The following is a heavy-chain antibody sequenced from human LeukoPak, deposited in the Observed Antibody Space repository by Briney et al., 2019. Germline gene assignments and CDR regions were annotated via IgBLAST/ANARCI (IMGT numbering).Heavy chain of an antibody. CDR1: GDSVSSNDAS. V-gene: IGHV6-1*01. Sequence: PSQTLSLTCAISGDSVSSNDASWNWIRQSPSRGLEWLGRTFYRSKWYYDYEASLKSRITINPDTSKNQFSLQLNSVTPEDTAMYYCAREAAMIRGVKNWFDRWGQGTLVTVSS. CDR2: TFYRSKWYY. J-gene: IGHJ5*02. D-gene: IGHD3-10*01. CDR3: AREAAMIRGVKNWFDR.